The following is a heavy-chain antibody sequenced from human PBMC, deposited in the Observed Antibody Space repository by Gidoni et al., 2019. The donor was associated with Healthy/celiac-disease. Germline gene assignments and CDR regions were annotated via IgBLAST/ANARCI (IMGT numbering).Heavy chain of an antibody. CDR1: GGSISSSSYY. J-gene: IGHJ4*02. Sequence: QLQLQESGPGLVKPSETLSLTCTVSGGSISSSSYYWGWIRQPPGKGLEWIGSIYYSGSTYYNPSRKSRVTISVDTSKNQFALKLSSVTAADTAVYYCARHSGYYGSGSYYFSLPAGVCDYWGQGTLVTVSS. D-gene: IGHD3-10*01. CDR3: ARHSGYYGSGSYYFSLPAGVCDY. CDR2: IYYSGST. V-gene: IGHV4-39*01.